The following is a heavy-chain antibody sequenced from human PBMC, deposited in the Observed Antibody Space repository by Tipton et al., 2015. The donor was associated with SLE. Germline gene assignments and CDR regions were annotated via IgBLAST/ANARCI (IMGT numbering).Heavy chain of an antibody. Sequence: TLSLTCTVSGVSISSASYYWNWIRQPAGKGLEWIGRAYTTGSPYYNPSLESRVAISMDTSKNQFSLKLTAVTAADTAVYYCARTLDALDIWGQGTMVTVYS. CDR2: AYTTGSP. J-gene: IGHJ3*02. V-gene: IGHV4-61*02. CDR1: GVSISSASYY. CDR3: ARTLDALDI.